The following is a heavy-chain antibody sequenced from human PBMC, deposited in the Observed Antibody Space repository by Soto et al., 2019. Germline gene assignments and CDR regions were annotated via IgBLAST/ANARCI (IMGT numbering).Heavy chain of an antibody. V-gene: IGHV4-59*01. D-gene: IGHD3-3*01. J-gene: IGHJ6*03. Sequence: SETLSLTCTVSGGSIGSYYWSWIRQPPGKGLEWIGYIYYSGSTNYNPSLKSRVTISVDTSKNQFSLKLSSVTAADTAVYYCARGATIFGVVITPLPYYYHYYMDVWGKGTTVTVSS. CDR1: GGSIGSYY. CDR3: ARGATIFGVVITPLPYYYHYYMDV. CDR2: IYYSGST.